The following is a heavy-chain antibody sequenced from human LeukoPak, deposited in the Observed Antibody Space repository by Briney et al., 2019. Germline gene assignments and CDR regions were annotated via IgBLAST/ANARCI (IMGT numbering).Heavy chain of an antibody. J-gene: IGHJ3*02. V-gene: IGHV3-23*01. CDR3: AKDLRVYYYDGGPVAFDI. D-gene: IGHD3-22*01. CDR1: GFTFSSYA. Sequence: GGSLRLSCAASGFTFSSYAMSWVRQASGKGLEWVSAISGSGGSTYYSDSVKGRFTISRDNSKNTLYLQMNSLRAEDTAVYYCAKDLRVYYYDGGPVAFDIWGQGTMVTVSS. CDR2: ISGSGGST.